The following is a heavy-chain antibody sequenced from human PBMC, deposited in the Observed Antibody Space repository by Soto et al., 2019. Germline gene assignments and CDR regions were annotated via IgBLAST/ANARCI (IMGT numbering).Heavy chain of an antibody. V-gene: IGHV1-69*01. CDR3: ARDFTMVRVTWSYGMDV. CDR2: IIPIFGTA. J-gene: IGHJ6*02. CDR1: GGTFSSYA. D-gene: IGHD3-10*01. Sequence: QVQLVQSGAEVKKPGSSVKVSCKASGGTFSSYAISWVRQAPGQGLEWMGGIIPIFGTANYAQKFQGRVTITADESTSTAYMELSSLRSEDTAVYYCARDFTMVRVTWSYGMDVWGQGTTVTVSS.